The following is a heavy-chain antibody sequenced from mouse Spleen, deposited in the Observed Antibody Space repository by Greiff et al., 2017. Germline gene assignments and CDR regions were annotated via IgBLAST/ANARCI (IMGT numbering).Heavy chain of an antibody. CDR2: IDPANGNT. Sequence: EVQLQQSGAELVKPGASVKLSCTASGFNIKDTYMHWVKQRPEQGLEWIGRIDPANGNTKYDPKFQGKATITADTSSNTAYLQLSSLTSEDTAVYYCASNWDVGAWFAYWGQGTLVTVSA. V-gene: IGHV14-3*02. D-gene: IGHD4-1*01. CDR3: ASNWDVGAWFAY. J-gene: IGHJ3*01. CDR1: GFNIKDTY.